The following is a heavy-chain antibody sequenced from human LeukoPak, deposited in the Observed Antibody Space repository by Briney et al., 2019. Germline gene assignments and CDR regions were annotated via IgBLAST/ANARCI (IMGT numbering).Heavy chain of an antibody. CDR1: GGSISSGSYY. CDR3: ARGYYGSGDAFDI. Sequence: SETLSLTCTVSGGSISSGSYYWSWIRQPAGKGLEWIGRIYTSGSTNYSPSLKSRVTISVDTSKNQFSLKLSSVTAADTAVYYCARGYYGSGDAFDICGQGTMVTVSS. CDR2: IYTSGST. J-gene: IGHJ3*02. D-gene: IGHD3-10*01. V-gene: IGHV4-61*02.